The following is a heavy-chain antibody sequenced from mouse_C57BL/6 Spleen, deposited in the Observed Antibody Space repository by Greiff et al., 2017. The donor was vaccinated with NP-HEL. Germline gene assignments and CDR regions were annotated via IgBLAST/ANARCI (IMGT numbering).Heavy chain of an antibody. CDR2: INPSSGYT. J-gene: IGHJ3*01. Sequence: QVQLKESGAELAKPGASVKLSCKASGYTFTSYWMHWVKQRPGQGLEWIGYINPSSGYTKYNQKFKDKATLTADKSSSTAYMQLSSLTYEDSAVYYCARPSSYDLAWFAYWGQGTLVTVSA. V-gene: IGHV1-7*01. CDR3: ARPSSYDLAWFAY. D-gene: IGHD2-4*01. CDR1: GYTFTSYW.